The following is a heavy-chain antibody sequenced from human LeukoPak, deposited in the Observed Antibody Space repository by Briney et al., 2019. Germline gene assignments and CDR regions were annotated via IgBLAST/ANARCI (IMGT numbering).Heavy chain of an antibody. V-gene: IGHV4-59*01. CDR1: GGSISTYY. D-gene: IGHD4-17*01. Sequence: NSSETLSLTCSVSGGSISTYYWSWIRQLPGKGPEWIGYIYYTGTTNYNPSLRSRVTISVDTSRNQFSLRLSSVTAADTAVYYCAREDPQTTVPEGMDVWGHGTTVIVSS. J-gene: IGHJ6*02. CDR3: AREDPQTTVPEGMDV. CDR2: IYYTGTT.